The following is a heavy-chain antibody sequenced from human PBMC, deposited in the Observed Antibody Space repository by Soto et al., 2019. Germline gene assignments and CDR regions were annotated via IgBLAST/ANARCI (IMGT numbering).Heavy chain of an antibody. D-gene: IGHD3-22*01. CDR2: ISYDGSNK. V-gene: IGHV3-30*18. Sequence: PGGSLRLSCEASGFTFSSYGMHWVRQAPGKGLEWVAVISYDGSNKYYADSVKGRFTISRDNSKNTLYLQMNSLRAEDTAVYYCAKSSGYYWYYFDYWGQGTRVTVSS. CDR1: GFTFSSYG. CDR3: AKSSGYYWYYFDY. J-gene: IGHJ4*02.